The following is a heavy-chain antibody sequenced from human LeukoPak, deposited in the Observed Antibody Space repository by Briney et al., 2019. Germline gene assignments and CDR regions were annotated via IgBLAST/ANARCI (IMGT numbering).Heavy chain of an antibody. D-gene: IGHD1-14*01. V-gene: IGHV3-30*18. CDR2: ISYDGSNK. J-gene: IGHJ4*02. CDR3: AKDGVLLGTQGDYYFDY. CDR1: GFTFSSYG. Sequence: GGSLRLSCAAPGFTFSSYGMHWVRQAPGKGLEWVAVISYDGSNKYYADSVKGRFTISRDNSKNTLYLQMNSLRAEDTAVYYCAKDGVLLGTQGDYYFDYWGQGTLVTVSS.